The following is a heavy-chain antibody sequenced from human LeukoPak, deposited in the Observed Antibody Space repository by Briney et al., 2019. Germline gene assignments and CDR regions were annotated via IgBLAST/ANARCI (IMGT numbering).Heavy chain of an antibody. D-gene: IGHD3-22*01. CDR1: GFTFSSYP. V-gene: IGHV3-30*04. Sequence: GRSLRLSCAASGFTFSSYPMHWVRQAPGKGLEWVALISYDGSDKYYADSVKGRFTISRDNSKNTLYLQMNSLRAEDTAVYYCARDGYLPYDSSGSGHRFDYWGQGTLVTVSS. CDR3: ARDGYLPYDSSGSGHRFDY. J-gene: IGHJ4*02. CDR2: ISYDGSDK.